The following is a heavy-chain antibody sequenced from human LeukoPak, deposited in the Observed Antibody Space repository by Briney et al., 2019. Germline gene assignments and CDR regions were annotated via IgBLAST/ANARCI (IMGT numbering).Heavy chain of an antibody. CDR2: ISSSSSYI. Sequence: GGSLRLSCAASGFTFSSYAMNWVRQAPGKGLEWVSSISSSSSYIYYADSVKGRFTISRDNAKNSLYLQMNSLRAEDTAVYYCARDPQRDILTGYYSSVDYWGQGTLVTVSS. V-gene: IGHV3-21*01. CDR1: GFTFSSYA. D-gene: IGHD3-9*01. CDR3: ARDPQRDILTGYYSSVDY. J-gene: IGHJ4*02.